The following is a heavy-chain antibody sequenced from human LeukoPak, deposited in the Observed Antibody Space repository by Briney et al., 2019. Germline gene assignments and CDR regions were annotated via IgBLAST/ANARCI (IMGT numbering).Heavy chain of an antibody. CDR1: GYTFTGYY. J-gene: IGHJ4*02. V-gene: IGHV1-2*02. CDR3: ARLKAALFSFDY. D-gene: IGHD2-15*01. Sequence: ASVKVSCKASGYTFTGYYMHWVRQAPGQGLEWMGWINPSSGGTNYAQKFQGRVTMTRDTSISTAYMELSRLRSDDTAVYYCARLKAALFSFDYWGQGTLVTVSS. CDR2: INPSSGGT.